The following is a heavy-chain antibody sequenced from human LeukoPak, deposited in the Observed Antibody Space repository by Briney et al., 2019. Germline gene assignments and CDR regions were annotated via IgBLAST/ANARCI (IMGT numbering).Heavy chain of an antibody. D-gene: IGHD2-8*02. CDR2: ISGSGVYK. J-gene: IGHJ4*02. CDR1: GFTFSSFV. Sequence: GGSLRLSCAASGFTFSSFVMSWVRQAPGKGLEWVSSISGSGVYKYYTDSVKGRFTISRDNSKNTLYVQMNSLRAEDTAVYYCAKVSCTGGTCSPFDYWGQGTLATVSS. CDR3: AKVSCTGGTCSPFDY. V-gene: IGHV3-23*01.